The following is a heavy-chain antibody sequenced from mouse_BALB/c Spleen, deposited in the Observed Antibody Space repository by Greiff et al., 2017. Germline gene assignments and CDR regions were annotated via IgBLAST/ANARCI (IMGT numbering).Heavy chain of an antibody. Sequence: DVKLQESGPGLVKPSQSLSLTCSVTGYSITSGYYWNWIRQFPGNKLEWMGYISYDGSNNYNPSLKNRISITRDTSKNQFFLKLNSVTTEDTATYYCAPGLPYYFDYWGQGTTLTVSS. J-gene: IGHJ2*01. V-gene: IGHV3-6*02. CDR1: GYSITSGYY. CDR2: ISYDGSN. CDR3: APGLPYYFDY. D-gene: IGHD2-2*01.